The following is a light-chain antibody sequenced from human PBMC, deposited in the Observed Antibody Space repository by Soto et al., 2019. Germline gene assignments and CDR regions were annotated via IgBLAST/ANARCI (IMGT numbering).Light chain of an antibody. Sequence: QSVLTQPASVSGSPGQSITISCTGTSSDIGAYNNVSGYQQHPGKPPKFLIYEVNNRPSGVSNRFSGSKSGKTASLTISGLQAEDEADYYCSSYTSSGVVVFGGGTKLTVL. V-gene: IGLV2-14*01. CDR1: SSDIGAYNN. CDR3: SSYTSSGVVV. J-gene: IGLJ2*01. CDR2: EVN.